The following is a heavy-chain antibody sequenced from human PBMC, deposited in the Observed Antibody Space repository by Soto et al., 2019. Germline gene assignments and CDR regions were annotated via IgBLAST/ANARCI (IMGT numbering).Heavy chain of an antibody. Sequence: SETLSLTCTVSGGSISSSSYYWGWIRQPPGKGLEWIGSIYYSGSTYYNPSLKSRVTISVDTSKNQFSLKLSSVTAADTAVYYCARLGGYSGSRTGHFDYWGQGTLVTVSS. CDR1: GGSISSSSYY. CDR3: ARLGGYSGSRTGHFDY. J-gene: IGHJ4*02. CDR2: IYYSGST. D-gene: IGHD1-26*01. V-gene: IGHV4-39*01.